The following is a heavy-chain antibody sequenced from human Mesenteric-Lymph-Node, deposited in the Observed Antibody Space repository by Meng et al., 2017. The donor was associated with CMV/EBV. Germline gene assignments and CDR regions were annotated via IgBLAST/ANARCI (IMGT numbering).Heavy chain of an antibody. V-gene: IGHV4-34*01. J-gene: IGHJ4*02. Sequence: VRVHQGGAGQLKPSENLSVTCAVYGGSFSGYYWNWIRQFPEKGLEWIGEINHSGSNTYNPSFTSRIIISVDTSTNQISLNMSSVTAADTAVYYCARGSSYDILTGYFDYWGQGALVTVSS. D-gene: IGHD3-9*01. CDR3: ARGSSYDILTGYFDY. CDR1: GGSFSGYY. CDR2: INHSGSN.